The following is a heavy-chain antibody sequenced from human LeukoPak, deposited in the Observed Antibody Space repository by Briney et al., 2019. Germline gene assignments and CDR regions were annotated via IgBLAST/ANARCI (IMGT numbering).Heavy chain of an antibody. CDR2: IWYDGSNK. CDR3: AKQGPPAVGIYDY. Sequence: GGSLRLSCAASGFSLSSYGMHWVRQAPGKGLEWVAVIWYDGSNKYYADSVKGRFTISRDSSKNTLYLQMNGLRAEDTAVYYCAKQGPPAVGIYDYWGQGTLVTVSS. CDR1: GFSLSSYG. D-gene: IGHD6-13*01. V-gene: IGHV3-33*06. J-gene: IGHJ4*02.